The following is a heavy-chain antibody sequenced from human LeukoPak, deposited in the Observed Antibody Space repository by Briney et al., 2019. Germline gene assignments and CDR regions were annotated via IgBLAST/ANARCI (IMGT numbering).Heavy chain of an antibody. CDR3: ASYDSSGYHNDAFDI. CDR1: GGSISSGGYY. Sequence: SQTLSLTCTVSGGSISSGGYYWSWIRKHPGKGLEWIGYIYYSGSTYYNPSLKSRVTISVDTSKNQFSLKLSSVTAADTAVYYCASYDSSGYHNDAFDIWGQGTMVTVSS. J-gene: IGHJ3*02. CDR2: IYYSGST. V-gene: IGHV4-31*03. D-gene: IGHD3-22*01.